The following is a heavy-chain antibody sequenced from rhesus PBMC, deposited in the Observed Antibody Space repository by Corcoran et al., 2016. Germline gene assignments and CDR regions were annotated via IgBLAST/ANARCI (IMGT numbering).Heavy chain of an antibody. D-gene: IGHD4-23*01. CDR3: TSEYSNYPYGLDS. J-gene: IGHJ6*01. CDR1: GFTFSDYY. CDR2: ISSAISYI. V-gene: IGHV3S16*01. Sequence: EVQLVESGGGLVQPGGSLRLSCAASGFTFSDYYMSWVRQAPGKGLEWVLSISSAISYIYYADSVKGRFTISTDNAKNSLSLQMNSLKTEDTAVYYCTSEYSNYPYGLDSWGQGVVVTVSS.